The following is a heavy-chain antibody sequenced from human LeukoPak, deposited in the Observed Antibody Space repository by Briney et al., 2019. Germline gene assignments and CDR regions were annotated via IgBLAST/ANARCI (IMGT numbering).Heavy chain of an antibody. CDR1: GFIFSDYW. J-gene: IGHJ4*02. CDR3: AKDTTTYYDFWSGYYFDY. V-gene: IGHV3-7*03. CDR2: IKQDGSYI. D-gene: IGHD3-3*01. Sequence: PGGSLRLSCAASGFIFSDYWMAWVRQAPGKGLEWVAHIKQDGSYIEYGDSLEGRFTISRDNAKNSLFLQINSLRAEDTAVYYCAKDTTTYYDFWSGYYFDYWGQGTLVTVSS.